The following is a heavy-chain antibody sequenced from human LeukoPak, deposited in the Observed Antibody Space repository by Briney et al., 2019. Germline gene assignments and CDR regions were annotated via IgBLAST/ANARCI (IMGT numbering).Heavy chain of an antibody. CDR2: IPYDGSNK. CDR3: ARDTYYYDSSGQIDY. Sequence: PGGSLRLSCAASGFTFSSYGMHWVRQAPGKGLEWVAFIPYDGSNKYYADSVKGRFTISRDNSKNTLYLQMNSLRAEDTAVYYCARDTYYYDSSGQIDYWGQGTLATVSS. CDR1: GFTFSSYG. D-gene: IGHD3-22*01. J-gene: IGHJ4*02. V-gene: IGHV3-30*19.